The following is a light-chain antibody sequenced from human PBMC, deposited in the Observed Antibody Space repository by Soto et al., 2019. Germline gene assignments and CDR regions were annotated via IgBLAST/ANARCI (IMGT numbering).Light chain of an antibody. Sequence: SSELTQPLSVSVALGQTARITCGGNNIGSKNVHWYQKKPGQAPVLVIYRDINRPSGIPERFSGSNSGNTATLTISRAQAGDEADYYCQVWDSSIVVFGGGTKLTVL. CDR2: RDI. CDR1: NIGSKN. CDR3: QVWDSSIVV. J-gene: IGLJ2*01. V-gene: IGLV3-9*01.